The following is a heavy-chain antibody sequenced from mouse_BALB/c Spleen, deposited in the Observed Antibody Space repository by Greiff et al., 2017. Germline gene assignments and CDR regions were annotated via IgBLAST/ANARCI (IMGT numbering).Heavy chain of an antibody. Sequence: EVKLMESGPELEKPGASVKISCKASGYSFTGYNMNWVKQSNGKSLEWIGNIDPYYGGTSYNQKFKGKATLTVDKSSSTAYMQLKSLTSEDSAVYYCVYGNYYFDYWGQGTTLTVSS. D-gene: IGHD2-10*02. J-gene: IGHJ2*01. V-gene: IGHV1-39*01. CDR1: GYSFTGYN. CDR3: VYGNYYFDY. CDR2: IDPYYGGT.